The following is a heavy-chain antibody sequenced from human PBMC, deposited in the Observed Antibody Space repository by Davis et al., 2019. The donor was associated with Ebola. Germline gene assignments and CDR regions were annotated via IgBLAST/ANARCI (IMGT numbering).Heavy chain of an antibody. J-gene: IGHJ5*02. CDR1: GYTFTSYY. CDR3: TSLQEGYRSGGSHYRGRWFDP. CDR2: INPSGGST. Sequence: ASVKVSCKASGYTFTSYYMHWVRQAPGQGLEWMGIINPSGGSTSYAQKFQGRVTMTRDTSTSTAYMELSSLRSDDTAVYYCTSLQEGYRSGGSHYRGRWFDPWGQGTLVTVSS. D-gene: IGHD2-15*01. V-gene: IGHV1-46*01.